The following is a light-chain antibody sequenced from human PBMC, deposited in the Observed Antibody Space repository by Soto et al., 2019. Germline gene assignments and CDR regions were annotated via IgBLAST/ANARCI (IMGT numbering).Light chain of an antibody. CDR2: GAS. CDR1: QSVSSSY. J-gene: IGKJ4*01. Sequence: DIVLTQSPGTLSLSPGERATLSCRASQSVSSSYFAWYQQKPGQAPRILIYGASNRATGIPDRFSGGGTATDFTLTISRLGPEDFAVYYCQQYDESPLTFGGGTKVEIK. V-gene: IGKV3-20*01. CDR3: QQYDESPLT.